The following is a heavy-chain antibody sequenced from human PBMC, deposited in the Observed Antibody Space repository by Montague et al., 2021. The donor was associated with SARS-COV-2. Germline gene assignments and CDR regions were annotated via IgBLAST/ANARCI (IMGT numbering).Heavy chain of an antibody. V-gene: IGHV4-59*01. J-gene: IGHJ5*02. CDR1: GGSFSSYY. CDR3: AKAHWDNYESSVWRFDP. D-gene: IGHD3-22*01. Sequence: SETLSLTCTVSGGSFSSYYWSWIRQPPGKGLEWIGYIYYSGSTNYNPSLKSRVTISVDTSKNQFSLKLSSVTAADTAVYYCAKAHWDNYESSVWRFDPWGQGTLVTVSS. CDR2: IYYSGST.